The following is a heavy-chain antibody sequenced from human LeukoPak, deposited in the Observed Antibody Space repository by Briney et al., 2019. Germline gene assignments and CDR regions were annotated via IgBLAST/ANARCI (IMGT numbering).Heavy chain of an antibody. CDR3: ARTCSGGSCYLDY. J-gene: IGHJ4*02. CDR1: GGSISSGGYY. V-gene: IGHV4-30-2*01. Sequence: SQTLSLTCTVSGGSISSGGYYWSWIRQPPGKGLEWIGYIYYSGSTYYNPSLKSRVTISVDTSKNQFSLKLSSVTAADTAVYYCARTCSGGSCYLDYWGQGTLVTVSS. CDR2: IYYSGST. D-gene: IGHD2-15*01.